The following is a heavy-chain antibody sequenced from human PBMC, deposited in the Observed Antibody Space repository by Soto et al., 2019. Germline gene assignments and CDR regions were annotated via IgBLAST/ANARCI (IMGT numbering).Heavy chain of an antibody. Sequence: ASVKVSCKASGGTFSSYAISWVRQAPGQGLEWMGGIIPIFGTANYAQKFQGRVTITADESTSTAYMELSSLRSEDTAVYYCATGTYYDILTGYYNRYRSFDILGQGTMVT. CDR1: GGTFSSYA. J-gene: IGHJ3*02. D-gene: IGHD3-9*01. CDR3: ATGTYYDILTGYYNRYRSFDI. CDR2: IIPIFGTA. V-gene: IGHV1-69*13.